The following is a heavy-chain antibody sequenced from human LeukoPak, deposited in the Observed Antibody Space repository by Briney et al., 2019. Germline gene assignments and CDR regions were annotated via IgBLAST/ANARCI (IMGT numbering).Heavy chain of an antibody. CDR2: ISYDGSDK. D-gene: IGHD3-16*01. CDR3: ARDEGDEVFDY. V-gene: IGHV3-30*04. Sequence: GGSLRLSCAASGFTFSLYTMHWVRQAPGKGLEWVAVISYDGSDKYYADSVKGRFTISRDNAKNSLYLQMNSLRAEDTAVYYCARDEGDEVFDYWGQGTLVTVSS. J-gene: IGHJ4*02. CDR1: GFTFSLYT.